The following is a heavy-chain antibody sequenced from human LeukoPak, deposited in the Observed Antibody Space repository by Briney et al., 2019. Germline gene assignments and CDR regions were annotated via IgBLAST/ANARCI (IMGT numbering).Heavy chain of an antibody. Sequence: GGSLKLSCAASGFTFSSYGMHWVRQAPGKGLEWVAVIWYDGSNKYYADSVKGRFTITRDNSKNTLYLQMNSLRAEDKAVYYCAKDSTGDDSSGSYFDYWGQGTLVTVSS. V-gene: IGHV3-33*06. CDR3: AKDSTGDDSSGSYFDY. CDR2: IWYDGSNK. D-gene: IGHD3-22*01. J-gene: IGHJ4*02. CDR1: GFTFSSYG.